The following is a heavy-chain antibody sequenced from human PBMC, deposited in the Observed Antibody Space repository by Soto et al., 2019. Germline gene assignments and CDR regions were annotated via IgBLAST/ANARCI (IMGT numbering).Heavy chain of an antibody. D-gene: IGHD3-10*01. Sequence: GGSLRLSCAAYGFAFSPAWMTWVRQAPGKGLEWVALIKSKTSGETRAYAAPVKGRFTISRDDSENTVFLQMDSLKTEDTAVYYCVIDDAARGFGELDYWGRGTLVTVSS. CDR3: VIDDAARGFGELDY. J-gene: IGHJ4*02. CDR1: GFAFSPAW. CDR2: IKSKTSGETR. V-gene: IGHV3-15*01.